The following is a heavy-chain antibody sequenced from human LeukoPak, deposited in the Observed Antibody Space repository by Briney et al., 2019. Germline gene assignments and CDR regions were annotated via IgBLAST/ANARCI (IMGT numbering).Heavy chain of an antibody. J-gene: IGHJ5*02. V-gene: IGHV4-30-4*08. Sequence: SQTLSLTCTVSGGSISSGDYYWSWIRQPPGKGLEWIGYIYYSGSTYYNPSLKSRVTISVDTSKNQFSLKLSSVIAADTAVYYCARINRRLYNWFDPWGQGTLVTVSS. CDR2: IYYSGST. CDR3: ARINRRLYNWFDP. CDR1: GGSISSGDYY. D-gene: IGHD2/OR15-2a*01.